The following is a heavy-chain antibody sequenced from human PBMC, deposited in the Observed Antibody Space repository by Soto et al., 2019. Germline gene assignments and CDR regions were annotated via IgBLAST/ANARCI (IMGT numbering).Heavy chain of an antibody. V-gene: IGHV3-48*02. D-gene: IGHD2-8*02. Sequence: EVQLMESGGGLVQPGGSLRLSCAASGITFRSYPLNRVRHAPGRGLEWVSYISPTSSTIYYAGSVRGRFTISRDNAKNSLYLQMDSLTDEDTAVYYCARGPGTGHLFDYWGQGTLVTVSS. J-gene: IGHJ4*02. CDR2: ISPTSSTI. CDR1: GITFRSYP. CDR3: ARGPGTGHLFDY.